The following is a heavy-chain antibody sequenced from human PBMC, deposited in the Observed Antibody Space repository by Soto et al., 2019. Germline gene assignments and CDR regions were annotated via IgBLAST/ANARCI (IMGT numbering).Heavy chain of an antibody. V-gene: IGHV5-10-1*01. J-gene: IGHJ4*02. D-gene: IGHD1-7*01. CDR3: AIPLARTTPFDY. Sequence: LKISCQASGYTFTNYYIAWVRQVPGKGLEWMGRIDPSDSYIKYSPSFEGHVTMSVDKSISTAFLQWSRLEASDTAMYFCAIPLARTTPFDYWGQGSLVTVSS. CDR1: GYTFTNYY. CDR2: IDPSDSYI.